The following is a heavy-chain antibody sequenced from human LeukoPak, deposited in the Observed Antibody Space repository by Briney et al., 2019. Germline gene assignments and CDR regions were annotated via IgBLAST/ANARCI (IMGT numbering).Heavy chain of an antibody. D-gene: IGHD1-26*01. CDR3: AGGGGYYAIDY. J-gene: IGHJ4*02. CDR2: IIPIFGTA. Sequence: ASVKVSCKASGGTFSSYAISWVRQAPGQGLEWMGGIIPIFGTANYAQKFQGRVTITADESTSTAYMELSSLRSEDTAVYYCAGGGGYYAIDYWGQGTLVTVSS. CDR1: GGTFSSYA. V-gene: IGHV1-69*13.